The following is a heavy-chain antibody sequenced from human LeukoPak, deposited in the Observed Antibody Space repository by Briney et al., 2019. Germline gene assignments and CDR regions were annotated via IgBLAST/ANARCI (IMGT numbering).Heavy chain of an antibody. CDR3: SREREKWGPLAPDY. V-gene: IGHV3-21*01. CDR1: GFTFSSHS. J-gene: IGHJ4*02. CDR2: ISSSSSYI. Sequence: GGSLRLSCAASGFTFSSHSMNWVRQAPGKGLEWVSSISSSSSYIYYADSVKGRFTISRDNAKNSLYLQMNSLRAEDTAVYYWSREREKWGPLAPDYWGQGTLVTVSS. D-gene: IGHD1-26*01.